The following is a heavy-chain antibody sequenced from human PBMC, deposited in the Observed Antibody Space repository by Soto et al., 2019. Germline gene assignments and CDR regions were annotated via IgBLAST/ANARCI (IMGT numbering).Heavy chain of an antibody. CDR3: ARGHPYYYDSSGYGGINYYFDY. V-gene: IGHV3-66*01. Sequence: EVQLVESGGGLVQPGGSLRLSCAASGFTVSSNYMSWVRQAPGKGLEWVSVIYSGGSTYYADSVKGRFTISRDNSKNTLYLQMTSLRAEDTAVYYCARGHPYYYDSSGYGGINYYFDYWGQGTLVTVSS. D-gene: IGHD3-22*01. CDR2: IYSGGST. CDR1: GFTVSSNY. J-gene: IGHJ4*02.